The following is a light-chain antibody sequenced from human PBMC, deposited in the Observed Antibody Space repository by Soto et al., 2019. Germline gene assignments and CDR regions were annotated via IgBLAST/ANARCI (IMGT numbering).Light chain of an antibody. V-gene: IGKV3-20*01. CDR1: QSVSSSY. Sequence: IVLTQSPGTLSLSPGERATLSCRASQSVSSSYLAWYQQKPGQAPRLLIYGASSRATGIPDRFSGSGSGTDFTLTISRLDPEDFAVYYCHQYGGSPRTLGQGTKVEIK. J-gene: IGKJ1*01. CDR3: HQYGGSPRT. CDR2: GAS.